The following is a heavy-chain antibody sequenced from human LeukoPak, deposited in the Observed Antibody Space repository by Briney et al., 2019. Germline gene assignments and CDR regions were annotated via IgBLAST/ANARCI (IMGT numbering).Heavy chain of an antibody. V-gene: IGHV3-53*01. CDR1: EFIVSSNY. CDR2: LYSGGST. J-gene: IGHJ4*02. Sequence: GGSLRLSCAASEFIVSSNYMSWVRQAPGKGLEWVSVLYSGGSTYYADSVKGRFTISRDNSKNTLYLQKNSLRAEDTAVYYCASSGNYYPYLLDYWGQGTLVTVSS. D-gene: IGHD1-26*01. CDR3: ASSGNYYPYLLDY.